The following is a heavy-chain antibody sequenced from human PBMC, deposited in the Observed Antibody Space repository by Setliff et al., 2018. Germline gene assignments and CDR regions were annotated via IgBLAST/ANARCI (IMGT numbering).Heavy chain of an antibody. CDR1: AGSISSSNW. CDR2: ISYSGRA. V-gene: IGHV4-4*02. D-gene: IGHD3-10*01. Sequence: SETLSLTCAVSAGSISSSNWWGWVRQAPGQGLEWIGEISYSGRANYNPSLKSRVTISVDTSKNQFSLKLSSVTAADTAVYYCARAPRRGMVRGANNWFDPWGQGTLVTVSS. CDR3: ARAPRRGMVRGANNWFDP. J-gene: IGHJ5*02.